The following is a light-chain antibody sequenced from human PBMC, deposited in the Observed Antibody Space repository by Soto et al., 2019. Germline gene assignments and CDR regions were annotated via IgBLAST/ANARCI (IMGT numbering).Light chain of an antibody. CDR1: QSFRGL. J-gene: IGKJ1*01. CDR2: DAY. Sequence: EVVLTQSPVTLSLSPGERATLSCRASQSFRGLLAWYQQKPGQAPRLLIYDAYNRATGIPPRFSGSGSGTDFTLTISRLEPGDFAVYYCQQYGTSPGTFGQGTKVDIK. V-gene: IGKV3-11*01. CDR3: QQYGTSPGT.